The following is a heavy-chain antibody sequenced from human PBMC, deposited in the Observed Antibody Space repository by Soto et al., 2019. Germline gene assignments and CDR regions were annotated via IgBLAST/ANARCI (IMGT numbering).Heavy chain of an antibody. CDR1: GGSISSSSYC. D-gene: IGHD4-17*01. CDR3: ARGFPTVVTVDY. CDR2: VYYSGST. V-gene: IGHV4-39*01. Sequence: QLQLQESGPGLVKPSETLSLTCTVSGGSISSSSYCWGWIRQPPGKGLEWIGSVYYSGSTYYNPSLKSRVTISVDTSKNQFSLKLSSVTAVDTAVYYCARGFPTVVTVDYWGQGTLVTVSS. J-gene: IGHJ4*02.